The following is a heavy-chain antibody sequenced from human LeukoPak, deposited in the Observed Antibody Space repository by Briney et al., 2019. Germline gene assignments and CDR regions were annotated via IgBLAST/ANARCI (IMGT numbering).Heavy chain of an antibody. CDR1: GGSFSGYY. J-gene: IGHJ3*02. V-gene: IGHV4-34*01. CDR3: ASRTSGSYYFGAHFRAFDI. CDR2: INHSGST. Sequence: IPSETLSLTCAVYGGSFSGYYWSWIRQPPGKGLEWIGEINHSGSTNYNPSLKSRVTISVDASKNQFSLKLSSVTAADTAVYYCASRTSGSYYFGAHFRAFDIWGQGTMVTVSS. D-gene: IGHD1-26*01.